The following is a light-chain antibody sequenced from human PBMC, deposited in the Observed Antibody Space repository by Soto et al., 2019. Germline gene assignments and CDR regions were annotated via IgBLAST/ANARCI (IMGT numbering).Light chain of an antibody. CDR2: AAS. CDR1: QSVTSY. J-gene: IGKJ5*01. CDR3: QQYGSSPPIT. V-gene: IGKV3D-15*01. Sequence: VLTQSLATLSLSTGERATLSCRASQSVTSYLAWYQQKPGQARRLLIYAASTRATGIPDRFSGSGSGTEFTLTISSLQSEDFAVYYCQQYGSSPPITFGQGTRLEIK.